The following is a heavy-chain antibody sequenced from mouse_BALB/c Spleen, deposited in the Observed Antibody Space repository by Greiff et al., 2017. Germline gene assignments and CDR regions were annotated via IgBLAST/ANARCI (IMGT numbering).Heavy chain of an antibody. CDR3: ARGETGTYYYAMDY. CDR2: IDPYYGGT. Sequence: EVQLVESGPELEKPGASVKISCKASGYSFTGYNMNWVKQSNGKSLEWIGNIDPYYGGTSYNQKFKGKATLTVDKSSSTAYMQLKSLTSEDSAVYYCARGETGTYYYAMDYWGQGTSVTVSS. J-gene: IGHJ4*01. D-gene: IGHD4-1*01. V-gene: IGHV1-39*01. CDR1: GYSFTGYN.